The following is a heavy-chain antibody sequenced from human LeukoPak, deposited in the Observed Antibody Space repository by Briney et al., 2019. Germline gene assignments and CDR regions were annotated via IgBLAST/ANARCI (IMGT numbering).Heavy chain of an antibody. CDR2: IYYSGST. CDR1: GGSISSSSYY. J-gene: IGHJ4*02. V-gene: IGHV4-39*01. Sequence: SETLSLTCTVSGGSISSSSYYWGWIRQPPGKGLEWIGSIYYSGSTYYNSSLKSRVTISVDTSKNQFSLKLSSVTAADTAVYYCARGTLYGDSSVFDYWGQGTLVTVSS. D-gene: IGHD4-17*01. CDR3: ARGTLYGDSSVFDY.